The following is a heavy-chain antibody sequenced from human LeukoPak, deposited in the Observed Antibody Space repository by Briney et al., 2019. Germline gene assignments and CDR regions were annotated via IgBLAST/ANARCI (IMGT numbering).Heavy chain of an antibody. D-gene: IGHD7-27*01. CDR3: ARVTGDPDAFDI. CDR1: GGSIGSSSHC. J-gene: IGHJ3*02. Sequence: SETLSLACTVSGGSIGSSSHCWGWIRQPPGKGLEWIGNIYYSGSTNYNPSLKSRVTISVDTSKNQFSLKLSSVTAADTAVYYCARVTGDPDAFDIWGQGTMVTVSS. V-gene: IGHV4-39*07. CDR2: IYYSGST.